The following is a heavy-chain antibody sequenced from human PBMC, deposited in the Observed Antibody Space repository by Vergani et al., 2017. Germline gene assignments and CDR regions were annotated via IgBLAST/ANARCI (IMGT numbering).Heavy chain of an antibody. CDR1: GFTFSSYS. D-gene: IGHD3-10*01. CDR3: AKQYFVSGNYLFDY. V-gene: IGHV3-23*04. J-gene: IGHJ4*02. CDR2: ISGSGVSA. Sequence: EVQLVESGGGLVKRGGSLSLSCAASGFTFSSYSMNWVRQAPGKGLEWVSGISGSGVSAYYTDSVKGRFTISRDNSKNMLFLQMNNLRTEDTAIYYCAKQYFVSGNYLFDYWGQGTLVTVSS.